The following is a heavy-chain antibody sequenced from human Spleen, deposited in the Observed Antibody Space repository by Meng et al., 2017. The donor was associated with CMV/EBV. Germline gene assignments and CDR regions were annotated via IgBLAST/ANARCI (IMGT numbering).Heavy chain of an antibody. CDR1: GFTFSSYW. CDR2: IKQDGNEK. D-gene: IGHD6-19*01. Sequence: GESLKISCAASGFTFSSYWMSWVRQAPGKGLEWVANIKQDGNEKYYVDSVKGRFTISRENAKNSFYLQMNSLRAEDTAVYYCAGNPYTSGWYDYWGQGTLVTVSS. J-gene: IGHJ4*02. CDR3: AGNPYTSGWYDY. V-gene: IGHV3-7*03.